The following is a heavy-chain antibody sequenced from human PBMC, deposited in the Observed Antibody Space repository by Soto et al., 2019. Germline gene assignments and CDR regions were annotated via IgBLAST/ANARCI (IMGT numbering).Heavy chain of an antibody. CDR1: GGSISSGDYY. V-gene: IGHV4-30-4*01. Sequence: QVQLQESGPGLVKPSQTLSLTCTVSGGSISSGDYYWSWIRQPPGKGLEWIGYIYYSGSTYYNPSLKRRVTXSXDXXKNQLALKLSSVTAADTAVYYCARVGGFGATTIDYWGQGTLVTVSS. J-gene: IGHJ4*02. D-gene: IGHD3-10*01. CDR2: IYYSGST. CDR3: ARVGGFGATTIDY.